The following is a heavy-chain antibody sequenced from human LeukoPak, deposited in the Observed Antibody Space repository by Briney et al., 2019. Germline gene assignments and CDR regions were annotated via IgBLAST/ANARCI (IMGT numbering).Heavy chain of an antibody. CDR1: GFTFSSYA. J-gene: IGHJ4*02. V-gene: IGHV3-23*01. Sequence: GGSLRLSCAASGFTFSSYAMSWVRQAPGRGLEWVSAISGSGGSTYYADSVKGRFTISRDNSKSTLYLQMNSLRAEDTAVYYCAKAGRGIAAAGTAPFDYWGQGTLVTVSS. CDR3: AKAGRGIAAAGTAPFDY. CDR2: ISGSGGST. D-gene: IGHD6-13*01.